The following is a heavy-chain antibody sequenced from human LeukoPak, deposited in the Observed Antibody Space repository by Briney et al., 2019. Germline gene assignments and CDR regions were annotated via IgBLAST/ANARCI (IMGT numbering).Heavy chain of an antibody. CDR1: GFTFSSYS. D-gene: IGHD3-3*01. V-gene: IGHV3-21*01. CDR2: ISSSSSYI. Sequence: GGSLRLSCAASGFTFSSYSMNWVRQAPGKGLEGVSSISSSSSYIYYADSVKGRFTISRDNAKNSLYLQMNSLRAEDTAVYYCARDQIRFLEWLPLDYWGQGTLVTVSS. CDR3: ARDQIRFLEWLPLDY. J-gene: IGHJ4*02.